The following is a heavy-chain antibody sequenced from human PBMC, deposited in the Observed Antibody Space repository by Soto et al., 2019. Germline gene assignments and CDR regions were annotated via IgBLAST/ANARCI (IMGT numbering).Heavy chain of an antibody. J-gene: IGHJ4*02. CDR3: ARDKQIDCTNGVCYTPFDY. V-gene: IGHV1-3*01. D-gene: IGHD2-8*01. CDR2: INAGNGNT. Sequence: GAPVKVSCKASGYTFTSYAMHWVRQAPGQRLEWMGWINAGNGNTKYSQKFQGRVTITRDTSASTAYMELSSLRSEDTAVYYCARDKQIDCTNGVCYTPFDYWGQGTLVTVSS. CDR1: GYTFTSYA.